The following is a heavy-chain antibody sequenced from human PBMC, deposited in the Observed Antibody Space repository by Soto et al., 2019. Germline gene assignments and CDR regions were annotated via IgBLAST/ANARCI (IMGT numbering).Heavy chain of an antibody. V-gene: IGHV2-5*02. CDR2: IYWDDDK. Sequence: QITLKESGPTLVKPTQTLTLTCTFSGFSLSTSGVGGGWIRQPPGEALEWLALIYWDDDKRYSPSLKSRLTITQDDSKNQGVLTMTNMDPVDTATYYCAHTPYYDDSSALEDAFDIWGQGTMVTVSS. J-gene: IGHJ3*02. CDR1: GFSLSTSGVG. D-gene: IGHD3-22*01. CDR3: AHTPYYDDSSALEDAFDI.